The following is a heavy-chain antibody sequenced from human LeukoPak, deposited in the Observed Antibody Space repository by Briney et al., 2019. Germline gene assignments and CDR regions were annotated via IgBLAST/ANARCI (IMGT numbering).Heavy chain of an antibody. D-gene: IGHD1-26*01. CDR2: ISVSGGST. CDR1: GFTFSIYG. V-gene: IGHV3-23*01. CDR3: AKSGSYYRYYYYYMDV. Sequence: GGSLSLSCAASGFTFSIYGMSWVRQAPGEGLEWVSAISVSGGSTYYADSVKGRFTISRDNSKNTLYLQINSLRAEDTAVYYCAKSGSYYRYYYYYMDVWGKGTTVTVSS. J-gene: IGHJ6*03.